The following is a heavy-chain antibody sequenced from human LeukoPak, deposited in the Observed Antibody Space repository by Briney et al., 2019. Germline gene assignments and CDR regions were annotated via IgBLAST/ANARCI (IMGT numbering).Heavy chain of an antibody. CDR2: TYYRSKWYN. CDR3: ARDLGDTGWYTFDY. Sequence: SQTLSLTCDISGDSFSSNNVAWIWLRQSPSRGLEGLGRTYYRSKWYNDYAGSLNGRITISPDTSKNQFSLHLNSVTPEDTAVYYCARDLGDTGWYTFDYWGQGILVTVSS. CDR1: GDSFSSNNVA. D-gene: IGHD6-19*01. J-gene: IGHJ4*02. V-gene: IGHV6-1*01.